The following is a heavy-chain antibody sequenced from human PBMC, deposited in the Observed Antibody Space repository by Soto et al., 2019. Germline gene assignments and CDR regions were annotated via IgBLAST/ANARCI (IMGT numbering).Heavy chain of an antibody. J-gene: IGHJ2*01. CDR1: GGTFSSYA. V-gene: IGHV1-69*01. CDR3: ARGGLDYGDLYWYFDL. CDR2: IIPIFGTA. Sequence: QVQLVQSGAEVKKPGSSVKVSCKASGGTFSSYAISWVRQTPGQGLEWMGGIIPIFGTANYAQKFQGRVTITADESTSTAYMELSSLRSEDTAVYYCARGGLDYGDLYWYFDLWGRGTLVTVSS. D-gene: IGHD4-17*01.